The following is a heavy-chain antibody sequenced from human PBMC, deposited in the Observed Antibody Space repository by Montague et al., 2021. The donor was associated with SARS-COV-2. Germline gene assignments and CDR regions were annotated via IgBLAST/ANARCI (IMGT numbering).Heavy chain of an antibody. D-gene: IGHD3-9*01. CDR1: GDSVSSKSVA. V-gene: IGHV6-1*01. CDR2: TYYRSKGDS. J-gene: IGHJ3*02. Sequence: CAISGDSVSSKSVAWNWLRQSPSRDLEWLGRTYYRSKGDSDYPYSVKRRLVITPDTSKNQVSLQLNSVIPEDTAVYFCESSGITLTGLDAFDIWGQGTMVTVSS. CDR3: ESSGITLTGLDAFDI.